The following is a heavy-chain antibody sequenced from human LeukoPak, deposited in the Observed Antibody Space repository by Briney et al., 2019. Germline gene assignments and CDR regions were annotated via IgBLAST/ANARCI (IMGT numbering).Heavy chain of an antibody. Sequence: GGSLRLSCAASGFTFSGYYMSWVRQAPGKGLEWVSYISSSGSNIYYADSVKGRFTISRDNAKNSLYLQMNSLRAEDTAVFYCARYFLYADFDAGCFAPWGEGTLVTVSS. CDR2: ISSSGSNI. J-gene: IGHJ5*02. V-gene: IGHV3-11*01. D-gene: IGHD4-17*01. CDR3: ARYFLYADFDAGCFAP. CDR1: GFTFSGYY.